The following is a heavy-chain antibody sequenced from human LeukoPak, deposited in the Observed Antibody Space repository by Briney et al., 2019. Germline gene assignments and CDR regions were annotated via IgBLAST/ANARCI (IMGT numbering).Heavy chain of an antibody. J-gene: IGHJ4*02. D-gene: IGHD2-15*01. CDR1: GGTFSSYA. V-gene: IGHV1-69*05. CDR2: IIPIFGTA. CDR3: ARGYCSGGSCYFDY. Sequence: SVKVSCXASGGTFSSYAISWVRQAPGQGLEWMGRIIPIFGTANYAQKFQGRVTITTDESTSTAYMELSSLRSEDTAVYYCARGYCSGGSCYFDYWGQGTLVTVSS.